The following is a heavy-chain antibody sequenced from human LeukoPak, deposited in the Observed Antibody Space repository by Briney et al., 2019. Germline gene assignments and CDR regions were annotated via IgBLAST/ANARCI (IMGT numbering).Heavy chain of an antibody. J-gene: IGHJ4*02. V-gene: IGHV4-34*01. Sequence: SETLSLTCAVYGGSFSGNYWNWIRQPPGKGLEWIGNIYYSGSTFYNPSLKSRVTISVDTSKNQFSLKLSSVTAADTAVYYCARRGSSWYLVSFDYWGQGTLVTVSS. D-gene: IGHD6-13*01. CDR2: IYYSGST. CDR3: ARRGSSWYLVSFDY. CDR1: GGSFSGNY.